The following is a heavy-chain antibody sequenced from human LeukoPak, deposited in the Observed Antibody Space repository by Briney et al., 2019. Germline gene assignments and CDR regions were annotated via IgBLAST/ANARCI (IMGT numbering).Heavy chain of an antibody. J-gene: IGHJ4*02. Sequence: GGSLRLSCAASGFIFSNYAMHWVRQAPGKGLEWVAVISYDGSNKYYADSVKGRFTISRDNSKNTLYLQMYSLRAEDTAVYYCGILQIVPVAMPFDYWGQGTLVTVSS. CDR2: ISYDGSNK. D-gene: IGHD2-2*01. V-gene: IGHV3-30*04. CDR3: GILQIVPVAMPFDY. CDR1: GFIFSNYA.